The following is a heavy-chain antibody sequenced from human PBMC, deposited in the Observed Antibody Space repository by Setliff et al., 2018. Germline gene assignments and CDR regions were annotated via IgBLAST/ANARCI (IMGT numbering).Heavy chain of an antibody. V-gene: IGHV3-48*04. CDR3: ARVAYSYGRYYYYYYMDV. J-gene: IGHJ6*03. Sequence: GALRLSCEASGFTFSGYSMNWVRQAPGKGLEWVSYISSSSHIISYADSVKGRFTISRDNAKNSLYLQMNSLRAEDTAVYYCARVAYSYGRYYYYYYMDVWGKGTTVTVSS. CDR1: GFTFSGYS. CDR2: ISSSSHII. D-gene: IGHD5-18*01.